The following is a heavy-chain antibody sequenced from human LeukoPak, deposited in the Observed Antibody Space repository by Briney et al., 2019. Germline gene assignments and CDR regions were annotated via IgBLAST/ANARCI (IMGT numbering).Heavy chain of an antibody. V-gene: IGHV3-13*01. J-gene: IGHJ5*02. Sequence: PGGSLRLSCAASGFTFSDYDMHWVRQATGKGLEWVSAIGTAGDTYYTGSVKGRFTISRDNSKNTLYLQMNSLRAEDTAVYYCAAMVRGVIRNWFDPWGQGTLVTVSS. CDR1: GFTFSDYD. D-gene: IGHD3-10*01. CDR2: IGTAGDT. CDR3: AAMVRGVIRNWFDP.